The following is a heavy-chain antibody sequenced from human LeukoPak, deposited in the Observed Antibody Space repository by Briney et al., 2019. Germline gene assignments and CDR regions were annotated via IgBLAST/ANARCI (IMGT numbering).Heavy chain of an antibody. V-gene: IGHV1-18*01. CDR2: ISAYNGNT. D-gene: IGHD4-17*01. CDR1: GSTFTSYG. Sequence: VASVKLSCKASGSTFTSYGISWVRQAPGHRLEWMGWISAYNGNTNYAQKLQGRVTMTTDTSTSTAYMELRSLRSDDTAVYYCARWDYATACDYWGQGTLVTVSS. J-gene: IGHJ4*02. CDR3: ARWDYATACDY.